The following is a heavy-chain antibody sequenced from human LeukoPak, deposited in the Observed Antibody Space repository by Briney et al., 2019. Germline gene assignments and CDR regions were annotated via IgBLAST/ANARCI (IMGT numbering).Heavy chain of an antibody. CDR1: GFTFSSYG. V-gene: IGHV3-48*01. D-gene: IGHD6-6*01. Sequence: AGGSLRLSCAASGFTFSSYGINWVRQTPGKGLEWVSYISSSSSAISYADSVRGRFTISRDNAKNSLYLQMNSLRPEDTAVYYCARGGAARPDYWGQGTLVTVSS. J-gene: IGHJ4*02. CDR3: ARGGAARPDY. CDR2: ISSSSSAI.